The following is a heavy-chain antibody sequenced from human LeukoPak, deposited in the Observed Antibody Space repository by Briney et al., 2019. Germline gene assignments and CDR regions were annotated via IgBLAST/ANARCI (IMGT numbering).Heavy chain of an antibody. CDR2: VRYDGSQR. CDR3: AKGGARLHSYYFDY. Sequence: GGSLRLSCAASGFTFSSYDMYWVRQAPGKGLDWVAFVRYDGSQRYYADSVKGRFTLSRDNSKNTLYLQMNSLRAEDTAVFYCAKGGARLHSYYFDYWGQGTLVTVSS. D-gene: IGHD1-26*01. V-gene: IGHV3-30*02. J-gene: IGHJ4*02. CDR1: GFTFSSYD.